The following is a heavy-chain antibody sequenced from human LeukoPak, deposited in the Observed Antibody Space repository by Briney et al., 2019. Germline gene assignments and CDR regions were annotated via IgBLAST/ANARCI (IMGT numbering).Heavy chain of an antibody. V-gene: IGHV3-30-3*01. CDR1: GFTFSSYA. CDR2: ISYDGSNK. Sequence: PGRSLRLSCAASGFTFSSYAMHWVRQAPGKGLEWVAVISYDGSNKYYADSVKGRFTISRDNSKNTLYLQMNSLRAEDTAVYYCAREMVPSRIRNYYDSSGYDIWGQGTMVTVSS. CDR3: AREMVPSRIRNYYDSSGYDI. D-gene: IGHD3-22*01. J-gene: IGHJ3*02.